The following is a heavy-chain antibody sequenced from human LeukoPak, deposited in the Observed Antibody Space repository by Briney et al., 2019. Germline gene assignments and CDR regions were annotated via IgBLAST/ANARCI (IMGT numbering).Heavy chain of an antibody. CDR3: ARAFSLGWLVAAREGWFDP. CDR2: IYYSGST. V-gene: IGHV4-39*07. Sequence: SETLSLTCTVSGGSISSSSYYWGWIRQPPGKGLEWIVSIYYSGSTYYNPSLKSRVTISVDTSKNQFSLKLSSVTAADTAVYYCARAFSLGWLVAAREGWFDPWGQGTLVTVSS. CDR1: GGSISSSSYY. D-gene: IGHD2-15*01. J-gene: IGHJ5*02.